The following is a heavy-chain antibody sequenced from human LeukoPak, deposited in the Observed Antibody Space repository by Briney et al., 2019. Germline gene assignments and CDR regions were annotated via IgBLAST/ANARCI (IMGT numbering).Heavy chain of an antibody. CDR2: ISWNSGSI. V-gene: IGHV3-9*01. D-gene: IGHD2-15*01. CDR3: ARLMGSGGSCYYY. J-gene: IGHJ4*02. CDR1: GFTFDDYA. Sequence: PGGSLRLSCAASGFTFDDYAMHWVRQAPGKGLEWVSGISWNSGSIGYADSVEGRFTISRGNAKNSLYLQMNSLRAEDTALYYCARLMGSGGSCYYYWGQGTLVTVSS.